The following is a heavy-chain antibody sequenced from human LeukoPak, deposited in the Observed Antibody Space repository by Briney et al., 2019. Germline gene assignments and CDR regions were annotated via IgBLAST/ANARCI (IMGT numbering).Heavy chain of an antibody. V-gene: IGHV3-23*01. CDR2: ISGSGGST. Sequence: GGSLRLSCAASGFTFSSYAMSWVRQAPGKGLEWVSAISGSGGSTYYADSVKGRFTISRDNSKNTLYLQMNSLRAEDTAVYYCAKLYSSSWYLNAFDIWSQGTMVTVSS. D-gene: IGHD6-13*01. CDR3: AKLYSSSWYLNAFDI. J-gene: IGHJ3*02. CDR1: GFTFSSYA.